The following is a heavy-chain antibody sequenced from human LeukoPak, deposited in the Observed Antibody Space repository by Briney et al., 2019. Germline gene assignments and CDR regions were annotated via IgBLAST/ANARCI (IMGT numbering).Heavy chain of an antibody. Sequence: PSETLSLTCTVSGGSISSYYWSWIRQPPGKGLEWIGYIYYSGGTNYNPSLKSRVTISVDTSKNQFSLKLSSVTAADTAVYYCARRTTVTTLGYYYYSMDGWGKGTTVTVSS. D-gene: IGHD4-11*01. J-gene: IGHJ6*03. CDR2: IYYSGGT. V-gene: IGHV4-59*01. CDR1: GGSISSYY. CDR3: ARRTTVTTLGYYYYSMDG.